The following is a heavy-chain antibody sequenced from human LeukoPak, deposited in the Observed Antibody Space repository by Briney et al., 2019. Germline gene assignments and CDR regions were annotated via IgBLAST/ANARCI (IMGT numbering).Heavy chain of an antibody. V-gene: IGHV3-30*04. J-gene: IGHJ4*02. Sequence: GGSLRLSCAASGFTFSSFSMHWVRQAPGKGLGSLAVISYDGTKKYYADSVKGRFTISRDNSKNTLYLQMNSLRVEDTAVYYCAREGGDGYNVIDYWGQGTLVTVSS. CDR1: GFTFSSFS. CDR3: AREGGDGYNVIDY. CDR2: ISYDGTKK. D-gene: IGHD5-12*01.